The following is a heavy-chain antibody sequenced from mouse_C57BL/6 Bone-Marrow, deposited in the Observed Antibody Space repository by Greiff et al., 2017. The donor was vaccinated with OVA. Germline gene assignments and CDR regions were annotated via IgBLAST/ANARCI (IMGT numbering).Heavy chain of an antibody. CDR3: ARRGGSSYDYFDY. CDR2: IDPSDSET. Sequence: VQLQQPGAELVRPGSSVKLSCKASGYTFTSYWMHWVKQRPIQGLEWIGNIDPSDSETHYNQKFKDKATLTVDKSSSTAYMQLSSLTSEDSAVYYCARRGGSSYDYFDYWGQGTTLTVSS. J-gene: IGHJ2*01. D-gene: IGHD1-1*01. CDR1: GYTFTSYW. V-gene: IGHV1-52*01.